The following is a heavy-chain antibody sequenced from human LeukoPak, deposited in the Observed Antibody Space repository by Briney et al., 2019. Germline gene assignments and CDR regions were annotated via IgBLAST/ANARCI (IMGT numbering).Heavy chain of an antibody. CDR3: EKDRVPYYYGSGTNYFDY. CDR1: GFTFSSYA. CDR2: ISGTGGTT. Sequence: GGSLRLSCAASGFTFSSYAMSRVRQAPGKGLEWVSGISGTGGTTDYADSVKGRFTIARHNSKNTLYLQMNSLRAEDTAVYYCEKDRVPYYYGSGTNYFDYWGQGTLVTVSS. J-gene: IGHJ4*02. V-gene: IGHV3-23*01. D-gene: IGHD3-10*01.